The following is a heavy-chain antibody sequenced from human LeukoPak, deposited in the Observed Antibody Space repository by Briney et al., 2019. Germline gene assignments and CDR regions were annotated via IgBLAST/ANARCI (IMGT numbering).Heavy chain of an antibody. J-gene: IGHJ3*02. CDR1: GFTFSSYA. V-gene: IGHV3-23*01. CDR3: ARAPWGLRPKGDAFDI. Sequence: PGGALRLSCAASGFTFSSYAMSWVRQAPGKGLEWVSAISGSGGSTYYADSVKGRFTISRDNSKNTLYLQMNSLRPEDTAVYYCARAPWGLRPKGDAFDIWGQGTMVTVSS. D-gene: IGHD4-17*01. CDR2: ISGSGGST.